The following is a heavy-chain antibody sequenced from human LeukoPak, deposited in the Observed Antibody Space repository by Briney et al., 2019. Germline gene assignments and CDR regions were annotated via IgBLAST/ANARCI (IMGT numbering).Heavy chain of an antibody. Sequence: PGGSLRLSCAASGFTFSEYYMDWVRQAPGKGLEWVGRSKNKAYSYTTEYAASVKGRFAISRDDSKNSLYLQMNSLRVDDTAMYFCARATRGLDYWGQGTLVTVSS. J-gene: IGHJ4*02. CDR3: ARATRGLDY. D-gene: IGHD5-12*01. CDR1: GFTFSEYY. CDR2: SKNKAYSYTT. V-gene: IGHV3-72*01.